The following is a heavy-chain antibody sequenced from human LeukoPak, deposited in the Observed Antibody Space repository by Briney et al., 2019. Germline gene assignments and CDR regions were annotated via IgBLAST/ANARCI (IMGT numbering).Heavy chain of an antibody. CDR2: IYSGGST. CDR1: GFTVSSNY. CDR3: AREPGVYYDSSGYIIKGLWAFDI. D-gene: IGHD3-22*01. Sequence: GGSLRLSCAASGFTVSSNYMSWVRQAPGKGLEWVSVIYSGGSTYYADSVKGRFTIPRDNSKNTLYLQMSSLRAEDTAVYYCAREPGVYYDSSGYIIKGLWAFDIWGQGTMVTVSS. J-gene: IGHJ3*02. V-gene: IGHV3-53*01.